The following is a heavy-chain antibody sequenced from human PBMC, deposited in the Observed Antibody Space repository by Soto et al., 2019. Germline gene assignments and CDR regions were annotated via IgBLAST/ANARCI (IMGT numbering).Heavy chain of an antibody. CDR1: GFTFDDYA. J-gene: IGHJ4*02. Sequence: EAQLVESGGGLVQPGSSLRLSCAASGFTFDDYAMHWVRQAPGKGLEWVSGISWNSGAKGYATSVKGRFTISRDNAKNSMYLQMHSLRGEDTAVYYGAKVSGAVAGDHYDHWGQGTLVTVSS. CDR2: ISWNSGAK. V-gene: IGHV3-9*01. D-gene: IGHD6-19*01. CDR3: AKVSGAVAGDHYDH.